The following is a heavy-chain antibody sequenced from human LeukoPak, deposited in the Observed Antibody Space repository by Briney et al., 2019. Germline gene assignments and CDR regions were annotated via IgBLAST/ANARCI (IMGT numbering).Heavy chain of an antibody. CDR1: GGSFSGYY. CDR2: INHSGST. D-gene: IGHD1-26*01. Sequence: SETLSLTCAVYGGSFSGYYWSWIRQPPGKGLEWIGEINHSGSTNYNPSLKSRVTISVDTSKNQFSLKLSSVTAADTAMYYCAKSGGYGLIDYWGQGTRVTVSS. V-gene: IGHV4-34*01. J-gene: IGHJ4*02. CDR3: AKSGGYGLIDY.